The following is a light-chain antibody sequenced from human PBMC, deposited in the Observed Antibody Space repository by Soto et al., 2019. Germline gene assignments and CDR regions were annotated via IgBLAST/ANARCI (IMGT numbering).Light chain of an antibody. J-gene: IGLJ2*01. CDR3: QSYDSSLTVV. CDR1: SSNIGAGYD. V-gene: IGLV1-40*01. CDR2: GNT. Sequence: QSVLTQPPSVSGAPGQRVTISCTGSSSNIGAGYDVHWYQQFPGTTPKFLICGNTNRPSGVPDRFSASKSGTSASLDITGLQAEDEAEYFCQSYDSSLTVVFGGGTKLTVL.